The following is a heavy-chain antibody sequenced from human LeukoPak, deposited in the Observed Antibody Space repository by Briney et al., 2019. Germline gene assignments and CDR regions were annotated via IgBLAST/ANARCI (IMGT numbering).Heavy chain of an antibody. CDR2: IIPIFGTA. D-gene: IGHD3-22*01. V-gene: IGHV1-69*05. Sequence: SVKVSCKASGGTFSSYAISWVRQAPGQGLEWMGGIIPIFGTANYAQKFQGRVTITTDESTSTAYMELSSLRSEDTAVYYCAREKYDSSGYYSLCFDYWGQGTLVNVSS. CDR3: AREKYDSSGYYSLCFDY. J-gene: IGHJ4*02. CDR1: GGTFSSYA.